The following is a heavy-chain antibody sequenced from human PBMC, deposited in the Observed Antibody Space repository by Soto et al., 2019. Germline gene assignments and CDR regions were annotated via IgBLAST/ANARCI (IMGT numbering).Heavy chain of an antibody. CDR3: ARLSILVIADLDSVGDLDISRNGLDA. D-gene: IGHD2-21*01. V-gene: IGHV5-10-1*01. J-gene: IGHJ6*02. Sequence: GESLKIPCKGSGYSFTSYWTTWVRQMPGKGLEWMGRIDPDDSNTKYSPFFQGHIYLSADKPINTAYLQLSSLKPSDTGLFYCARLSILVIADLDSVGDLDISRNGLDAWGQGTTVTVSS. CDR2: IDPDDSNT. CDR1: GYSFTSYW.